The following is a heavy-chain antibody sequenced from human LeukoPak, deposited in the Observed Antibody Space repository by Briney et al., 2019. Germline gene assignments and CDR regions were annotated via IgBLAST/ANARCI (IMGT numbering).Heavy chain of an antibody. J-gene: IGHJ1*01. CDR2: MYYRGST. CDR1: GGSISSSSHY. Sequence: SETLSLTCTVSGGSISSSSHYWGWIRQPPGKGLEWIGSMYYRGSTYHNPSLKSRVTISVDTSKNQFSVNLNSVTAADTAFYYCARRRIPATITGSKLSSRFDTWGQGTLVTVSS. D-gene: IGHD5-12*01. V-gene: IGHV4-39*07. CDR3: ARRRIPATITGSKLSSRFDT.